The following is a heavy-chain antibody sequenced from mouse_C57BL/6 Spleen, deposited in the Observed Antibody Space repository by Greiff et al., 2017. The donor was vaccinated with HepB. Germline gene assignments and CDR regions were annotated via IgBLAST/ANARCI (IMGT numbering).Heavy chain of an antibody. CDR2: IDPSDSYT. V-gene: IGHV1-50*01. CDR3: ARKWTTVVAPFYWYFDV. D-gene: IGHD1-1*01. Sequence: QVQLKQPGAELVKPGASVKLSCKASGYTFTSYWMQWVKQRPGQGLEWIGEIDPSDSYTNYNQKFKGKATLTVDTSSSTAYMQLSSLTSEDSAVYYCARKWTTVVAPFYWYFDVWGTGTTVTVSS. J-gene: IGHJ1*03. CDR1: GYTFTSYW.